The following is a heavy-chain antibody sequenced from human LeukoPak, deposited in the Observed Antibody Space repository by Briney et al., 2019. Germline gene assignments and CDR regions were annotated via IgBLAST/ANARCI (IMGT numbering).Heavy chain of an antibody. Sequence: GGSLRLSCAASGFTFSSYSMNWVRQAPGKGLEWVSSISSSGSYIYYADSVKGRFTISRDNAKNSLYLQMNSLRAEDTAVYYCARGRDGSIAAAGFDYWGQGTLVTVSS. D-gene: IGHD6-13*01. CDR2: ISSSGSYI. CDR1: GFTFSSYS. V-gene: IGHV3-21*01. J-gene: IGHJ4*02. CDR3: ARGRDGSIAAAGFDY.